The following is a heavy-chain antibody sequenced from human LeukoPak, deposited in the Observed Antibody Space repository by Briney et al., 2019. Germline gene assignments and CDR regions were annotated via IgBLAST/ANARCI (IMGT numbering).Heavy chain of an antibody. CDR2: INHSGST. Sequence: SETLSLTCAVYGGSFSGYYWSWIRQPPGKGLEWIGEINHSGSTNYNPSLKSRVTISVDTSKNQFSLKLSSVTAADTAVYYCARDRFDYYYDSSGYIDYWGQGTLVTVSS. CDR3: ARDRFDYYYDSSGYIDY. V-gene: IGHV4-34*01. CDR1: GGSFSGYY. D-gene: IGHD3-22*01. J-gene: IGHJ4*02.